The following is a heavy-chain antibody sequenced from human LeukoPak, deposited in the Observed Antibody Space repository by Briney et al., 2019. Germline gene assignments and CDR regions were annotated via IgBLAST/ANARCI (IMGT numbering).Heavy chain of an antibody. D-gene: IGHD6-13*01. Sequence: GGPLRLSCAASGFSLGSYWMNGLRQAPGKGLEGVANIKEDESEKYYVDSVRSRFTISRDNAKSSLYLQMNILRADATAVYYCARAYSNIWYNCFDPWGQGTLVTVSS. CDR1: GFSLGSYW. CDR3: ARAYSNIWYNCFDP. CDR2: IKEDESEK. J-gene: IGHJ5*02. V-gene: IGHV3-7*04.